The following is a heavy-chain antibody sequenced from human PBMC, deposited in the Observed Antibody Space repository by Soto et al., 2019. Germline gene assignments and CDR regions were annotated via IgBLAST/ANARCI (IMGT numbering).Heavy chain of an antibody. CDR3: AKKSEIAVPRYYFDL. J-gene: IGHJ4*02. D-gene: IGHD2-21*01. V-gene: IGHV3-23*01. Sequence: GGSLRLSCAASGFAVGSYAMSWVRQSPGKGLEWVSSMNGGGGSTYYAESVQGRFTISRDNSKNTLYLQMNSLRVEDTAVYYCAKKSEIAVPRYYFDLWGQGTRVTVSS. CDR1: GFAVGSYA. CDR2: MNGGGGST.